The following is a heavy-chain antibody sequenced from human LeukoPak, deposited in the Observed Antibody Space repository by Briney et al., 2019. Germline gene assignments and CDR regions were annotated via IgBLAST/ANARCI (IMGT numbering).Heavy chain of an antibody. CDR2: IYYSGST. J-gene: IGHJ4*02. D-gene: IGHD4-17*01. V-gene: IGHV4-59*01. CDR3: ARGPSYGDYALFN. Sequence: SETLSLTCTVSGGSMDSFYWSWIRQSPGGGPEWIGYIYYSGSTNYNPSLKSRVTISVDTSKNQFSLKLSSVTAADTAVYYCARGPSYGDYALFNWGQGTLVTVSS. CDR1: GGSMDSFY.